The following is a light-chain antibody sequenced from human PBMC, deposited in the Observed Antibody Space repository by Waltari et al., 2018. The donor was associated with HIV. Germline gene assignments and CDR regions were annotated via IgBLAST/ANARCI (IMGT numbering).Light chain of an antibody. Sequence: DIVMTQSPDSLAVSLGERATIHCKSSQSVLYSSNIKTYLAWYQQKPGQPPGLLIYWASTRESGVPDRFSGSGSATDFTLTISSLQAEDVAVYYCQQYYSTPLTFGGGTQVEIK. CDR2: WAS. V-gene: IGKV4-1*01. CDR3: QQYYSTPLT. J-gene: IGKJ4*01. CDR1: QSVLYSSNIKTY.